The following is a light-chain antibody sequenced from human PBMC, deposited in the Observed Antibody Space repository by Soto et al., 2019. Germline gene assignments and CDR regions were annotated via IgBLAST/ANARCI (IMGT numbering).Light chain of an antibody. CDR1: QSVNNA. Sequence: EIVLTQSPDTLSLSPGERATLSCRASQSVNNALAWYQQKPGQAPRLLIYDASNSATGIPARFSGSGSGTDFTLTISSLEPEDYAVYYCQHRRSWPLTFGGGTKVEIK. J-gene: IGKJ4*01. CDR3: QHRRSWPLT. CDR2: DAS. V-gene: IGKV3-11*01.